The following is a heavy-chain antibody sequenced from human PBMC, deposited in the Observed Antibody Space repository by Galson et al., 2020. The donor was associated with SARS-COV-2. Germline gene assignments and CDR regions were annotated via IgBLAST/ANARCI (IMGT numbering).Heavy chain of an antibody. CDR3: TTALDY. CDR2: IRSKANSYAT. Sequence: QLGESLKISCAASGFTFSDSAMHWVRQASGKGLEWVGRIRSKANSYATAYAASAKGRFTISRDDSKNTAYLQMNSLQTEDTAVYYCTTALDYWGQGTLVTVSS. V-gene: IGHV3-73*01. J-gene: IGHJ4*02. CDR1: GFTFSDSA.